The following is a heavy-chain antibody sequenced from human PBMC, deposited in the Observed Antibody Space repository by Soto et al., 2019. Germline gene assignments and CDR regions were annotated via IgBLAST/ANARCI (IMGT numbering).Heavy chain of an antibody. D-gene: IGHD6-13*01. V-gene: IGHV3-23*01. CDR2: ITSSGGGT. CDR3: AKLTAA. CDR1: GFTFSAYV. J-gene: IGHJ4*02. Sequence: EVEVLESGEGLVQPGGSLRLSCAASGFTFSAYVMSWVRKAPGKGLEWVSSITSSGGGTYYADSVKGRFTVSRDNSKNTVYLQMNSLRDEDTAVYYCAKLTAAWGQGTLVTVSS.